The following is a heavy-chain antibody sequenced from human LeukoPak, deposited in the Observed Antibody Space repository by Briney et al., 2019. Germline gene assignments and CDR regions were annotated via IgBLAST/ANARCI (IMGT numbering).Heavy chain of an antibody. Sequence: SETLSLTCTVSGYSISSAYYWGWIRQPPGKGLEWIGSVYHSGSTHYNPSLKSRVTISVDTSKNQFSLKLGSVTAADTAVYYCARVVTAGIYFFDYWGQGTLVTVSS. CDR2: VYHSGST. D-gene: IGHD6-13*01. CDR1: GYSISSAYY. J-gene: IGHJ4*02. V-gene: IGHV4-38-2*02. CDR3: ARVVTAGIYFFDY.